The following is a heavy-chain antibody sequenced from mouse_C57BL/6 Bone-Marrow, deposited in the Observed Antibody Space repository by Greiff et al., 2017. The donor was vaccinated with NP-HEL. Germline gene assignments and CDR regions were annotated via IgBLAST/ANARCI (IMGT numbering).Heavy chain of an antibody. J-gene: IGHJ2*01. D-gene: IGHD2-4*01. CDR2: INPNNGGT. V-gene: IGHV1-26*01. CDR1: GYTFTDYY. Sequence: VQLQQSGPELVKPGASVKISCKASGYTFTDYYMNWVKPSHGKSLEWIGDINPNNGGTSYNQKFKGKATLTVDKSSSTAYMELRSLTSEDSAVYYCARPDDYSFDYWGQGTTLTVSS. CDR3: ARPDDYSFDY.